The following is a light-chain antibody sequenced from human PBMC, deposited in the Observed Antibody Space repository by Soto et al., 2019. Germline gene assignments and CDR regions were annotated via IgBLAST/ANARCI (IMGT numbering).Light chain of an antibody. J-gene: IGKJ5*01. CDR3: QQYGTSPPTT. CDR2: GAS. CDR1: QSVSSSY. V-gene: IGKV3-20*01. Sequence: EIVLTQSPGTLSLSPGERATLFCRASQSVSSSYLAWYQQKPGQAPRLLIYGASSRATGIPDRFSGSASGTDFTITITRLEPEDFAVYYCQQYGTSPPTTFGQGTRLEIK.